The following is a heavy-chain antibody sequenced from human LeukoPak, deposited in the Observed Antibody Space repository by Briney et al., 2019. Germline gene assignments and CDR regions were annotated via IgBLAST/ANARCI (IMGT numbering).Heavy chain of an antibody. Sequence: GGSLRLSCAASGFTFSSYAMSWVRQAPGKGLEWVSAISGSGGSTYYADSVKGRFTISRDNSKNTLYLQMNSLRAEDTAVYYCAKGYDTTYYHYYFMDVWGKGTTVTISS. CDR2: ISGSGGST. V-gene: IGHV3-23*01. D-gene: IGHD3-22*01. CDR1: GFTFSSYA. CDR3: AKGYDTTYYHYYFMDV. J-gene: IGHJ6*03.